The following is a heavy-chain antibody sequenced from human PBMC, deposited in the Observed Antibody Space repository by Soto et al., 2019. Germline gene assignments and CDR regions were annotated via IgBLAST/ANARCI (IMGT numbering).Heavy chain of an antibody. V-gene: IGHV3-23*01. J-gene: IGHJ5*02. CDR3: EKVDIAAAS. CDR2: ISGSGGIT. D-gene: IGHD6-13*01. CDR1: GFTFTSYA. Sequence: GGSLRLSCAASGFTFTSYAMNWVRQAPGKGLEWVSAISGSGGITYYADSVKGRFTISRDNSKNTLYLQMNSLRAEDTAVYYCEKVDIAAASWGQGTLVTVSS.